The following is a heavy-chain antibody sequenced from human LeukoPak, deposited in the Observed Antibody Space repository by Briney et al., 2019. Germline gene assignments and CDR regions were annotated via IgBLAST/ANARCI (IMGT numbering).Heavy chain of an antibody. CDR1: GFTVSSNY. J-gene: IGHJ6*02. CDR2: IYSGGST. V-gene: IGHV3-66*01. Sequence: GGSLRLSCAASGFTVSSNYMSWVRRAPGKGLEWVSVIYSGGSTYYADSVKGRFTISRDNSKNTLYLQMNSLRAEDTAVYYCARDLGGSLNYYYYGMDVWGQGTTVTVSS. D-gene: IGHD6-19*01. CDR3: ARDLGGSLNYYYYGMDV.